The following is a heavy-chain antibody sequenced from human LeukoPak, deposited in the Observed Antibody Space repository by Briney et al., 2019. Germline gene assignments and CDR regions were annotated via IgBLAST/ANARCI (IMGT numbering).Heavy chain of an antibody. Sequence: GESLKISCKGSGYSFTSYWIGWVRQMPGKGLEWMGIIYPGDSDTRYSPSFQGQVTISADKSISTAYLQWSSLKAPDTAMYYCARRSYDFWSGYCFDYWGQGTLVTVSS. CDR1: GYSFTSYW. V-gene: IGHV5-51*01. D-gene: IGHD3-3*01. J-gene: IGHJ4*02. CDR3: ARRSYDFWSGYCFDY. CDR2: IYPGDSDT.